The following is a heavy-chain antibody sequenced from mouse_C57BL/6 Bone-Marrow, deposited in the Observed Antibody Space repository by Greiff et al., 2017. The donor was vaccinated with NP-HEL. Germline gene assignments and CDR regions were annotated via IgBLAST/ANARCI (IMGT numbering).Heavy chain of an antibody. V-gene: IGHV1-69*01. CDR3: ARFGNYYFDY. Sequence: QVQLQQPGAELVMPGASVQLSCKASGYTFTSYWMHWVKQRPGQGLEWIGEIDPSDSYNNYNQTFKGKSTLTVDKSSSTAYMQLSSLTSEDSAVYYCARFGNYYFDYWGQGTTLTVSS. J-gene: IGHJ2*01. CDR2: IDPSDSYN. CDR1: GYTFTSYW. D-gene: IGHD2-1*01.